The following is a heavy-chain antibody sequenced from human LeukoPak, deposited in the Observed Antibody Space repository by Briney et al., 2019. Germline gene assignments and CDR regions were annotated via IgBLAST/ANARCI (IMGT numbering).Heavy chain of an antibody. J-gene: IGHJ4*02. CDR2: IYSGDST. CDR1: GFTVSSNY. CDR3: ARLPPGGYDSGSYLIDY. Sequence: GGSLRLSCAASGFTVSSNYMSWVRQAPGKGLEWVSIIYSGDSTYYADSVKGRFTISRDNSKNTLYLQMNSLRAEDTAVYYCARLPPGGYDSGSYLIDYWGQGTLVTVSS. D-gene: IGHD3-10*01. V-gene: IGHV3-66*01.